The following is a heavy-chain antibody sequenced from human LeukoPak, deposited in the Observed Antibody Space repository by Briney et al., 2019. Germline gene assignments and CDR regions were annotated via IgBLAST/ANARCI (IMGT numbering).Heavy chain of an antibody. CDR2: IIPILGIA. D-gene: IGHD3-3*01. V-gene: IGHV1-69*04. CDR1: GGTFSSYT. CDR3: ATERKYDYYFDY. Sequence: GSSVKVSCKASGGTFSSYTISWVRQAPGQGLEWMGRIIPILGIANYEQKFQGRVTITADTATDTAYMELSSLRSEDTAVYYCATERKYDYYFDYWGQGTLVTVSS. J-gene: IGHJ4*02.